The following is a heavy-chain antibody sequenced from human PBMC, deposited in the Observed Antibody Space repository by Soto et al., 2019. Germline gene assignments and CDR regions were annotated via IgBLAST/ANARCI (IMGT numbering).Heavy chain of an antibody. V-gene: IGHV1-69*01. CDR1: GGTFSSYA. D-gene: IGHD3-10*01. J-gene: IGHJ5*02. CDR2: IIPIFGTA. CDR3: APSMVRGVIQPYNWFDP. Sequence: QVQLVQSGAEVKKPGSSVKVSCKAFGGTFSSYAISWVRQAPGQGLEWMGGIIPIFGTANYAQKFQGRVTITADESTSTAYMELSSLRSEDTAVYYCAPSMVRGVIQPYNWFDPWGQGTLVTVSS.